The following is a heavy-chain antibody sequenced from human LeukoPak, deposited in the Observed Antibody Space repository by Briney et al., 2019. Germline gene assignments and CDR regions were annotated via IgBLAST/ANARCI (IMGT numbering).Heavy chain of an antibody. Sequence: SETLSLTCTVSGGSISSYSWSWIRQPPGKGLEWIGYIYDTGSTNYNPSLKSRVTTSVDTSKNQFSLKLSSVTAADTAVYYCARRTTVITGDAFDIWGQGTMVTVSS. D-gene: IGHD4-17*01. CDR1: GGSISSYS. CDR2: IYDTGST. V-gene: IGHV4-59*08. CDR3: ARRTTVITGDAFDI. J-gene: IGHJ3*02.